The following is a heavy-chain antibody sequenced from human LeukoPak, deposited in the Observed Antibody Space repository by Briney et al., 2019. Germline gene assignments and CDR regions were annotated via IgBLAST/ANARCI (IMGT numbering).Heavy chain of an antibody. V-gene: IGHV3-66*01. CDR3: ARIGADCSGGSCLWAP. D-gene: IGHD2-15*01. CDR1: GSTFGDYA. J-gene: IGHJ5*02. CDR2: IYIGGSI. Sequence: GGSLRLSCTSSGSTFGDYAMSWVRQAPGKGLECVSVIYIGGSIYYADSVKGRFTISRDNSKNTLYLQMNSLRAEDTAVYYCARIGADCSGGSCLWAPWGQGTLVTVSS.